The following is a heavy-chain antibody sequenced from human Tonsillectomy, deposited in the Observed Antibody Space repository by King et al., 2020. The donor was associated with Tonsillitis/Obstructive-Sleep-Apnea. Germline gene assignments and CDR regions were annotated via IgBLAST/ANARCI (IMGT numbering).Heavy chain of an antibody. CDR3: ARAGYCSTTSCYAFDC. CDR1: GYRFTSYW. J-gene: IGHJ4*02. V-gene: IGHV5-51*01. CDR2: IYPGDSDT. D-gene: IGHD2-2*01. Sequence: QLVQSGAEVKKPGESLKISCKGSGYRFTSYWIGWVRQMPGKGLEWMGIIYPGDSDTRYSPSFQGQVTISADKSISTAYLQWSRLKASDTAMYYCARAGYCSTTSCYAFDCWGQGTLVTVSS.